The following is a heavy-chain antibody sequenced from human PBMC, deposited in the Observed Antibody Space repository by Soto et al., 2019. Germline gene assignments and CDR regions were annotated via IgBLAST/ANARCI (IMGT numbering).Heavy chain of an antibody. V-gene: IGHV1-18*01. CDR3: ARGVGSGTYYNQYNWFDP. CDR2: INTYNGNT. J-gene: IGHJ5*02. CDR1: GYTFTIYG. Sequence: QVQLVQSGAEVKKPGASVKVSCKASGYTFTIYGISWVRQAPGQGLEWMGWINTYNGNTNHAQKLQGRVTMTTDTSTSTAYMELRSLRSDDTAVYYCARGVGSGTYYNQYNWFDPWGQGTLVTVSS. D-gene: IGHD3-10*01.